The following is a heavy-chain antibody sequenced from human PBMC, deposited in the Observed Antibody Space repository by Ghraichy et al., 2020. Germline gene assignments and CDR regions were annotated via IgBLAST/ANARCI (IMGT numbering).Heavy chain of an antibody. Sequence: SVKVSCKASGGTFSSYAISWVRQAPGQGLEWMGGIIPIFGTANYAQKFQGRVTITADESTSTAYMELSSLRSEDTAVYYCARGGITMVRGVRDPHYYYGMDVWGQGTTVTVSS. CDR3: ARGGITMVRGVRDPHYYYGMDV. CDR1: GGTFSSYA. V-gene: IGHV1-69*13. D-gene: IGHD3-10*01. CDR2: IIPIFGTA. J-gene: IGHJ6*02.